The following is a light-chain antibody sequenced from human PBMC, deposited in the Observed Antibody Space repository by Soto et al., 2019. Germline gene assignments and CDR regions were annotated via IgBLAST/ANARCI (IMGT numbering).Light chain of an antibody. CDR3: QTYRLWPKA. CDR1: QSVSSN. Sequence: EVVMTQSPVTLSVSPGDRATLSCRASQSVSSNLAWFQQKFGRAPRLLMYGASTRASDVPARFRGSGSGTEFNLSLSSRHSEDFAVYFCQTYRLWPKAFGQGTRVE. J-gene: IGKJ1*01. CDR2: GAS. V-gene: IGKV3-15*01.